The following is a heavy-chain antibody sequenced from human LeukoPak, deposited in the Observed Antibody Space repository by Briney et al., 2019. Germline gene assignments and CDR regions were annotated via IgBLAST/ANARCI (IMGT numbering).Heavy chain of an antibody. V-gene: IGHV4-59*02. CDR3: ARAQWLVRVGAFDI. CDR1: GGSVSDYY. J-gene: IGHJ3*02. CDR2: IYYSGST. D-gene: IGHD6-19*01. Sequence: SETLSLTCTISGGSVSDYYWSWIRQPPGKGLEWIGYIYYSGSTNYNPSLKSRVTISVDTSKNQFSLKLSSVTAADTAVYYCARAQWLVRVGAFDIWGQGTMVTVSS.